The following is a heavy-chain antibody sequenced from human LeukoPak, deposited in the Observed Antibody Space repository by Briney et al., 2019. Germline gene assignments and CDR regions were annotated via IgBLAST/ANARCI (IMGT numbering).Heavy chain of an antibody. CDR3: AKAHPYSSSWYYYYGMDV. V-gene: IGHV3-23*01. Sequence: GGSLRLSCAASGFTFSSYAMSWVRQAPGKGLEWVSAISGSGGSTYYADSVKGRFTISRDNSKNTLYLQMNSLRAEDTAVYYCAKAHPYSSSWYYYYGMDVWGQGTTVTVSS. CDR2: ISGSGGST. D-gene: IGHD6-13*01. CDR1: GFTFSSYA. J-gene: IGHJ6*02.